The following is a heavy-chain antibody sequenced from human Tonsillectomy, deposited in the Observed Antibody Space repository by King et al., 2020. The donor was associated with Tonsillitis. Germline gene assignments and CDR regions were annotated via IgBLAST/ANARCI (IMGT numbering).Heavy chain of an antibody. CDR3: VKDRGWAQLTAQGFYFDS. V-gene: IGHV3-30*02. J-gene: IGHJ4*02. Sequence: VQLVESGGGMVQPGGSLRLSCAASGFTFRSYGMHWVRQSPGKGLEWLVFIWYNGNNKYYGDSVKGRFTISRDNSKNTLFLQMTSLRIEDTAVYYCVKDRGWAQLTAQGFYFDSWGQGALVTVSS. CDR2: IWYNGNNK. D-gene: IGHD6-13*01. CDR1: GFTFRSYG.